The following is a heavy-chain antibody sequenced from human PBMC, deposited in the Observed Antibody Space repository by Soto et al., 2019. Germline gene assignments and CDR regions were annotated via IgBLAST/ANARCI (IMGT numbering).Heavy chain of an antibody. V-gene: IGHV3-30*18. D-gene: IGHD2-15*01. Sequence: PGVSLRLSCEVSGFTFSTHGMHWVRQAPGTGLEWVAGTSYDGTNKYYARSVQGRFTISRENSMKTLYLQMNSLRTEDTAVYYCAKDLSGARWYYDALDVWGQGTTVTVSS. CDR1: GFTFSTHG. J-gene: IGHJ6*02. CDR3: AKDLSGARWYYDALDV. CDR2: TSYDGTNK.